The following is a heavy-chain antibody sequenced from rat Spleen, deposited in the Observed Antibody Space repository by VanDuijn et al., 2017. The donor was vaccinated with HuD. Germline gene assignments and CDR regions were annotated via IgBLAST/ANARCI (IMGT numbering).Heavy chain of an antibody. CDR2: IWGDGST. J-gene: IGHJ3*01. CDR1: GFSLTSFH. D-gene: IGHD1-12*02. CDR3: TRPDRGSYYYDGTYHFNWFAY. V-gene: IGHV2-1*01. Sequence: QVQLKESGPGLVQPSQTLSLTCTVSGFSLTSFHVHWVRQPPGKGLEWMGGIWGDGSTDYNSALKSRLSNNRDTSKSQVFLKMNSLQADDTAMYFCTRPDRGSYYYDGTYHFNWFAYWGQGTLVTVSS.